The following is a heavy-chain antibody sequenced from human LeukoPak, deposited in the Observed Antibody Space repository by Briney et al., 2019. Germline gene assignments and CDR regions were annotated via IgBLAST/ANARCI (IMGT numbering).Heavy chain of an antibody. V-gene: IGHV3-23*01. CDR2: ISGRGGST. D-gene: IGHD5-18*01. CDR1: GFTFNSYA. J-gene: IGHJ4*02. CDR3: AKENVDTGRGQNHHLDY. Sequence: GGSLRLSCAASGFTFNSYAMSWVRQAPGKGLEWVSSISGRGGSTYYADSVKGRFTISRDNSKNTLYLQMNSLRAEDTAVYYCAKENVDTGRGQNHHLDYWGQTTLVTVSS.